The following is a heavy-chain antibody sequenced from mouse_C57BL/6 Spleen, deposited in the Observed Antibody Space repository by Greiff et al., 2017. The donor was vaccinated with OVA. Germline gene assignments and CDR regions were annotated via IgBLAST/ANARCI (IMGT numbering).Heavy chain of an antibody. CDR3: ARHYGSSYVGYFDV. CDR2: IDPSDSET. V-gene: IGHV1-52*01. CDR1: GYTFTSYW. D-gene: IGHD1-1*01. Sequence: VQLQQPGAELVRPGSSVKLSCKASGYTFTSYWMHWVKQRPIQGLEWIGNIDPSDSETHYNQKFKDKATLTVDKSSSTAYMQLSSLTSEDSAVYYGARHYGSSYVGYFDVWGTGTTVTVSS. J-gene: IGHJ1*03.